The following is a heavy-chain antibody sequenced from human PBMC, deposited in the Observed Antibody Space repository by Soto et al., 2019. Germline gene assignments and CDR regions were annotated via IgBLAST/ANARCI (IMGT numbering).Heavy chain of an antibody. CDR1: GYTFTSYG. Sequence: QVQLVQSGAEVKKPGASVKVSCKASGYTFTSYGISWVRPAPGQGLEWMGWISAYSGSTQSAQQLHDRVTMTTDTSTNLAYMELRSLRSDDTAIYYCARGPPTSCSGGNCYSHYFDYWCQGPLVTVSS. J-gene: IGHJ4*02. CDR3: ARGPPTSCSGGNCYSHYFDY. D-gene: IGHD2-15*01. V-gene: IGHV1-18*01. CDR2: ISAYSGST.